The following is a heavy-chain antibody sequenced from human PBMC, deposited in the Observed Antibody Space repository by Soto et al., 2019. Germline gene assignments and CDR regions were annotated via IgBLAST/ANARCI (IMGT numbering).Heavy chain of an antibody. V-gene: IGHV4-30-4*01. CDR2: IYYSGST. J-gene: IGHJ4*02. Sequence: SETLSLTCTVSGGSISSGDYYWSWIRQPPGKGLEWIGYIYYSGSTYYNPSLKSRVTISVDTSKNQFSLKLSSVTAADTAVYYCARGAYYDSSGYYYAGYWGQGTLVTVSS. D-gene: IGHD3-22*01. CDR3: ARGAYYDSSGYYYAGY. CDR1: GGSISSGDYY.